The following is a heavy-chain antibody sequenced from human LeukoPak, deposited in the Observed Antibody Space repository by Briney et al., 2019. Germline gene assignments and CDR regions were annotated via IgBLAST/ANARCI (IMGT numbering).Heavy chain of an antibody. V-gene: IGHV4-59*10. CDR1: GGSFSGYY. CDR3: ARSVVYYYYGMDV. CDR2: IYTSGST. D-gene: IGHD2-15*01. Sequence: PSETLSLTCAVYGGSFSGYYWSWIRQPAGKGLEWIGRIYTSGSTNYNPSLKSRVTISVDTSKNQFSLKLSSVTAADTAVYYCARSVVYYYYGMDVWGQGTTVTVSS. J-gene: IGHJ6*02.